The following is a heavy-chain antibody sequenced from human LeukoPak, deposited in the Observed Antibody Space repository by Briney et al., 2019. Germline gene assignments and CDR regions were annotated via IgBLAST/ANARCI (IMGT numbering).Heavy chain of an antibody. CDR2: ITSDSTL. CDR3: ARKYCTGDSCRTGAFDI. J-gene: IGHJ3*02. Sequence: GGSLRLSCAASGFTFSSYEINWVRQAPGKGLEWLSYITSDSTLYYADCVKGRFTISRDNAKSSLYLQMNSLRAEDTAVYFCARKYCTGDSCRTGAFDIWGQGTMVTVSS. V-gene: IGHV3-48*03. D-gene: IGHD2-15*01. CDR1: GFTFSSYE.